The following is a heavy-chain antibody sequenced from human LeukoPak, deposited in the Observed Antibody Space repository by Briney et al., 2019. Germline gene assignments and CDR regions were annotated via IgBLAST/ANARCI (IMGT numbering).Heavy chain of an antibody. D-gene: IGHD6-19*01. Sequence: GGSLRLFCAASGFTFSTYSMNWVRQAPGKGLEWVSYISSSSSHRYYADSVKGRFTISRDNAKNSLYLQMNSLTDEDTAVYYCARESGWLIDYWGQGTLVTVSS. CDR3: ARESGWLIDY. CDR1: GFTFSTYS. J-gene: IGHJ4*02. V-gene: IGHV3-21*05. CDR2: ISSSSSHR.